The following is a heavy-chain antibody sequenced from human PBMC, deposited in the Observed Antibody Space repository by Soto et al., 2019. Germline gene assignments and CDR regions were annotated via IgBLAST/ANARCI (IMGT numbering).Heavy chain of an antibody. CDR2: ISGSGGST. V-gene: IGHV3-23*01. Sequence: GGSLRLSCAASGFTFSSYAMSWVRQAPGKGLEWVSAISGSGGSTYYADSVKGRFTISRDNSKNTLYLQMNSLRAEDTAVYYCAKDRKIFGVAPPDYWGQGTLVTAPQ. CDR1: GFTFSSYA. D-gene: IGHD3-3*01. CDR3: AKDRKIFGVAPPDY. J-gene: IGHJ4*02.